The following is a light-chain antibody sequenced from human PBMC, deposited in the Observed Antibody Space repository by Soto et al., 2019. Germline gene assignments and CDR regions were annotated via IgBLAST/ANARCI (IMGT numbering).Light chain of an antibody. V-gene: IGLV1-40*01. Sequence: QSVLTQPPSLSGAPGQRVTISCTGSSSNIGAGSDVHWYQQLPVTAPKLLIYGNSNRPSGVPDRFSGSKSGTSASLAITGLQAEDEADYYCQSSDSSLSALFGGGTKVTGL. CDR1: SSNIGAGSD. CDR3: QSSDSSLSAL. J-gene: IGLJ3*02. CDR2: GNS.